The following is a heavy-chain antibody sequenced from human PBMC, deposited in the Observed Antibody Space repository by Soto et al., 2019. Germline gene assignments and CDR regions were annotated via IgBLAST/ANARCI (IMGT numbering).Heavy chain of an antibody. CDR3: VRTSLVVAAATREDY. Sequence: EVQLVESGGGLVQPGGSLRLSCAASGFTFSSYWMHLVRQAPGKGLVWVSRINSDGISTSYADSVKGRLTISRENAKNTLYLQMNSLRAEDTAVYYCVRTSLVVAAATREDYWGQGTLVTVSS. CDR2: INSDGIST. D-gene: IGHD2-15*01. CDR1: GFTFSSYW. V-gene: IGHV3-74*01. J-gene: IGHJ4*02.